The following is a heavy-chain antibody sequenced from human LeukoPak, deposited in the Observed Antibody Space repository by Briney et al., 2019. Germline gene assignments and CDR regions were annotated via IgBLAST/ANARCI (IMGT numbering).Heavy chain of an antibody. Sequence: GESLKISCQGSGYTFTAYWIGWVRQMPGKGLEWLGIIHPGDSDTRYSPSFQGQVTISADKSITTAYLQWSSLKASDTAMYYCGRHQHSGSYGAFDIWGQGTMVTVSS. CDR3: GRHQHSGSYGAFDI. CDR2: IHPGDSDT. D-gene: IGHD1-26*01. CDR1: GYTFTAYW. J-gene: IGHJ3*02. V-gene: IGHV5-51*01.